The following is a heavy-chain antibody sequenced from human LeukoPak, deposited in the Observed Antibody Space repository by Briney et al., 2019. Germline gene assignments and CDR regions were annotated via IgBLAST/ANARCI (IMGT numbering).Heavy chain of an antibody. Sequence: GGSLRLSCAASGFTFSSYGIHWVRQAPGKGLEWVAVIWYDGSNKYYADSVKGRFTISRDNSKNTMYLQMNSLRVEDTAVYYCARDGPRAFDYWGQGTLVTVSS. V-gene: IGHV3-33*01. CDR1: GFTFSSYG. CDR2: IWYDGSNK. J-gene: IGHJ4*02. CDR3: ARDGPRAFDY.